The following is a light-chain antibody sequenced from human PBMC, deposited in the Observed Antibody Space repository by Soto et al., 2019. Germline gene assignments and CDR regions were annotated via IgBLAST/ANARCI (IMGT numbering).Light chain of an antibody. CDR1: QSVGSTN. Sequence: EIVLTQSPATLSLSPGERATLSCGASQSVGSTNLAWYQQKPGLAPRLLIYDASTRATGIPDRFSRSGSGTDFTLTISRLEPEDFAVYHCQQYDRSPFTFGPGTKVDIK. V-gene: IGKV3D-20*01. J-gene: IGKJ3*01. CDR2: DAS. CDR3: QQYDRSPFT.